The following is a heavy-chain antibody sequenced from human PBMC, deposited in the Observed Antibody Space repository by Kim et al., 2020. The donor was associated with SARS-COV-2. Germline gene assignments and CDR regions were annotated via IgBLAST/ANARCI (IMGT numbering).Heavy chain of an antibody. D-gene: IGHD3-3*01. V-gene: IGHV1-18*01. CDR2: ISPYNGNT. Sequence: ASVKVSCKTSGYRFSSLNIAWVRQAPGQGPEWMGWISPYNGNTIHAQNFQGRITWTADTSTATAYMELRRLGSDDTAVYYCVSGHYDFWSDYYLNWF. CDR3: VSGHYDFWSDYYLNWF. CDR1: GYRFSSLN. J-gene: IGHJ5*01.